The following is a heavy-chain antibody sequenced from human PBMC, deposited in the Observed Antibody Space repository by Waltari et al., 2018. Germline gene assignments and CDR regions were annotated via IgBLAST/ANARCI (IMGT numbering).Heavy chain of an antibody. J-gene: IGHJ4*02. CDR2: IYYSGST. Sequence: QLQLQESGPGLVKPSETLSLPCTVSGGSISSSSYYWGWIRQPPGKGLEWIGSIYYSGSTYYNPSLKSRVTISVDTSKNQFSLKLSSVTAADTAVYYCARRYYYGSGAFDYWGQGTLVTVSS. D-gene: IGHD3-10*01. CDR3: ARRYYYGSGAFDY. CDR1: GGSISSSSYY. V-gene: IGHV4-39*01.